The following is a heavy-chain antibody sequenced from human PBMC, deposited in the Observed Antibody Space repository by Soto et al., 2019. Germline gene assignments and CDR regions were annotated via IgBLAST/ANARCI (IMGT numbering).Heavy chain of an antibody. CDR2: IDPSDSYT. CDR3: ARLHQYCSSTSCYYYYGMDV. J-gene: IGHJ6*02. V-gene: IGHV5-10-1*01. CDR1: GCSFTSYW. D-gene: IGHD2-2*01. Sequence: GESLKISCKGSGCSFTSYWISWVRQMPGKGLEWMGRIDPSDSYTNYSPSFQGHVTISADKSISTAYLQWSSLKASDTAMYYCARLHQYCSSTSCYYYYGMDVWGQGTTVTVSS.